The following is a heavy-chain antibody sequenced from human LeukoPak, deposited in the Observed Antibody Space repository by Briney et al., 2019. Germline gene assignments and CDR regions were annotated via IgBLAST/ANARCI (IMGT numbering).Heavy chain of an antibody. CDR3: ARGIGIVATGFYYYMDV. V-gene: IGHV1-46*01. J-gene: IGHJ6*03. D-gene: IGHD5-12*01. CDR1: GYTFTSYY. Sequence: ASVRVSCKASGYTFTSYYMHWVRQAPGQGLEWMGIINPSGGSTSYAQKFQGRVTMTRNTSISTAYMELSSLRSEDTAVYYCARGIGIVATGFYYYMDVWGKGTTVTISS. CDR2: INPSGGST.